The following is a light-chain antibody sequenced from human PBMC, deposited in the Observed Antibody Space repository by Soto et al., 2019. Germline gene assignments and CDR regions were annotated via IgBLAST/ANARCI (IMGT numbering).Light chain of an antibody. J-gene: IGLJ1*01. V-gene: IGLV2-11*01. CDR1: SSDVGGYNY. CDR3: CSYAGSSV. CDR2: DVS. Sequence: QSVLTHPRSVSGSPGQSVTISCTGTSSDVGGYNYVSWYQQHPGKAPKLMIYDVSKRPSGVPDRFSGSKSGNTASLTISGLQAEDEADYYCCSYAGSSVFGTGTKVTVL.